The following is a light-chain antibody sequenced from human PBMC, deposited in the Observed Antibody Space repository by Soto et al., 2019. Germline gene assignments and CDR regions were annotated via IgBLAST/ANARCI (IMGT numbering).Light chain of an antibody. J-gene: IGKJ1*01. CDR3: LQYNYWPRS. CDR1: QSVSSN. Sequence: EIVMTQSPATLSVSPGERATLSCRASQSVSSNIAWYQQIPGQAPRLLIYGASTRATGVPARFSGSGSGTEFTLTITSLQSEDFAVYFCLQYNYWPRSFGQGTKVEIK. CDR2: GAS. V-gene: IGKV3-15*01.